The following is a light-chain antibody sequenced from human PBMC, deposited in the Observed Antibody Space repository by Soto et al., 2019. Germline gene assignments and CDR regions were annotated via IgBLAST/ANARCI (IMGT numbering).Light chain of an antibody. J-gene: IGKJ4*01. CDR3: HQYGSSPRTKLT. Sequence: EIVLTQSPGTLSLSPGERATLSCRASQSVSSSYLAWYQQKPGQAPRLLIYGASSRATGIPDRFSGSGSGTDFTLTISRLEPEDFAVYYCHQYGSSPRTKLTFGGGTKVEIK. V-gene: IGKV3-20*01. CDR2: GAS. CDR1: QSVSSSY.